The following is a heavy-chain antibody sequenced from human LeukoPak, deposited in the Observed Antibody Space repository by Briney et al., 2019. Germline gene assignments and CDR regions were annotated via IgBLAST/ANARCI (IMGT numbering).Heavy chain of an antibody. J-gene: IGHJ5*02. Sequence: GGSLRLSCAASGFTFSSYSMNWVRQAPGKGLEWVSSISSTSSYIYYADSVKGRFTISRDNAKDSLFLQLNSLRAEDTAMYYCARVEAVAGNWGGLNPWGQGTLVTVSS. CDR3: ARVEAVAGNWGGLNP. CDR1: GFTFSSYS. D-gene: IGHD6-19*01. CDR2: ISSTSSYI. V-gene: IGHV3-21*01.